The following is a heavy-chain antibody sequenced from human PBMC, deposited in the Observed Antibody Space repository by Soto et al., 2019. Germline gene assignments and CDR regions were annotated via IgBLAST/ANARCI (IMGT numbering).Heavy chain of an antibody. CDR2: IYSGGST. V-gene: IGHV3-66*01. CDR1: GFTVSSNY. J-gene: IGHJ4*02. CDR3: AREGGSGDRSYYFDY. D-gene: IGHD7-27*01. Sequence: GGSLRLSCAASGFTVSSNYMSWVRQAPGKGLEWVSVIYSGGSTYYADSVKGRFTISRHNSKNTLYLQMNSLRAEDTAVYYCAREGGSGDRSYYFDYWGQGTLVTVSS.